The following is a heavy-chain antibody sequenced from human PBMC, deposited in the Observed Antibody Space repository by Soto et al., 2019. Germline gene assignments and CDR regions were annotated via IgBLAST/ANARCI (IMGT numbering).Heavy chain of an antibody. Sequence: SGPTLVKPTPTLTLTCTFSGFSLSTSGVGVGWIRQPPGKALEWLALIYWDDDKRYSPSLKSRLTITKDTSKNQVVLTMTNMDPVDTATYYCAQEGVDPPESGYDFVYWGQGTLVTVSS. CDR2: IYWDDDK. V-gene: IGHV2-5*02. D-gene: IGHD5-12*01. J-gene: IGHJ4*02. CDR3: AQEGVDPPESGYDFVY. CDR1: GFSLSTSGVG.